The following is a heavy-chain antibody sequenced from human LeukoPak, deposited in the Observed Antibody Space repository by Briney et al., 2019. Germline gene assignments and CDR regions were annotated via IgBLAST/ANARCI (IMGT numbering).Heavy chain of an antibody. CDR1: GGSLSPYY. CDR2: ISYSGST. Sequence: SETLSLTCTVSGGSLSPYYWSWIRQSPGKGLEWIGYISYSGSTNSHPSLKSRVTISVDMSKPQFYLELSSVTAADTAVYYCARTGYSSSYYKFRFDYWGQGTLVTVSS. CDR3: ARTGYSSSYYKFRFDY. D-gene: IGHD6-13*01. J-gene: IGHJ4*02. V-gene: IGHV4-59*12.